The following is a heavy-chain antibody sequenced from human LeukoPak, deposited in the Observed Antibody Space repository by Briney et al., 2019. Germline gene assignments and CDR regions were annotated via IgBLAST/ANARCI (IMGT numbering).Heavy chain of an antibody. Sequence: ASVKVSCKASGYTFSDSYIHFVRQAPGQGLEWMGRINPNSGDPNYPHKFQGRVTMTRDTSISTAYMEMNSLTSDDTAVYYCARSARHCNNGVCFTDYYIDLWGKGTTVTVSS. CDR1: GYTFSDSY. CDR2: INPNSGDP. CDR3: ARSARHCNNGVCFTDYYIDL. J-gene: IGHJ6*03. D-gene: IGHD2-8*01. V-gene: IGHV1-2*06.